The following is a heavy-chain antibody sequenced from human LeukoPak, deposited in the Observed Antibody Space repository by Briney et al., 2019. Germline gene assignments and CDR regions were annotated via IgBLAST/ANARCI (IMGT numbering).Heavy chain of an antibody. Sequence: SETLSLTCTVSGGSISSYYWSWIRQPPGTGLEWIGYFYYSGSTNYNPSLKSRVTISVDTSKNQFSLKLSSVTAADTAVYYCARDRSYIWFDPWGQGTLVTVSS. CDR3: ARDRSYIWFDP. V-gene: IGHV4-59*01. CDR2: FYYSGST. D-gene: IGHD1-26*01. J-gene: IGHJ5*02. CDR1: GGSISSYY.